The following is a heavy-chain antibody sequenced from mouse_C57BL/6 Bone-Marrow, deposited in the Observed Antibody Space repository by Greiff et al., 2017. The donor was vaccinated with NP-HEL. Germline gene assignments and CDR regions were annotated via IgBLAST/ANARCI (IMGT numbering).Heavy chain of an antibody. CDR2: IDPSDSYT. D-gene: IGHD2-4*01. Sequence: VQLQQPGAELVKPGASVKLSCKASGYTFTSYWMQWVKQRPGQGLEWIGEIDPSDSYTNYNQKFKGKATLTVDTSSSTAYLQLSSLTSEDSAVYYCARGDDYDDGAMDYWGQGTSVTVSS. J-gene: IGHJ4*01. CDR1: GYTFTSYW. CDR3: ARGDDYDDGAMDY. V-gene: IGHV1-50*01.